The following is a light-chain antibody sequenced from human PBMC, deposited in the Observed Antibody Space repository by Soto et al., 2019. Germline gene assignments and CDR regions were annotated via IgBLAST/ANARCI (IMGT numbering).Light chain of an antibody. Sequence: QSVLTQPPSVSGAPGHRFSISCTGSSSNIGAGYDVHWYQHLPGTAPKLLIYANNNRPSGVPDRFSGSKSGTSASLAITGVQGEDEADYYCQSYDSSRSPLYVFGTGTKVTVL. CDR2: ANN. CDR1: SSNIGAGYD. J-gene: IGLJ1*01. CDR3: QSYDSSRSPLYV. V-gene: IGLV1-40*01.